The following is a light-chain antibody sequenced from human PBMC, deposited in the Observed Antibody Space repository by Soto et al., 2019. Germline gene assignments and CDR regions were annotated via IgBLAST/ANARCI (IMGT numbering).Light chain of an antibody. V-gene: IGKV1-5*03. Sequence: DIQMTQSPSTLSASVGDRVTITCRASQSISNWLAWYQQKPGKAPNLLIYKASSLESGVPSRFSGSGSGTEFTLTISSLQPDDFATYYCQQYNSYITFGQGTKLEIK. CDR1: QSISNW. CDR2: KAS. J-gene: IGKJ2*01. CDR3: QQYNSYIT.